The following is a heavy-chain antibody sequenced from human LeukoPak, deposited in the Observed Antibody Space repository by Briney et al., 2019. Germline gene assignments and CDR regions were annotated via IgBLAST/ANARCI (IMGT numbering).Heavy chain of an antibody. Sequence: PSETLSLTCAGYGGSFSGYYWSWIRQPPGKGLEYIGYIYYTGITNYNPSLKSRVTISVDTSKNQFSLKLSSVTAADTAVYYCARGARFSSWQGPYMDVWGKGTRVTVSS. CDR1: GGSFSGYY. CDR2: IYYTGIT. J-gene: IGHJ6*03. D-gene: IGHD6-13*01. V-gene: IGHV4-59*01. CDR3: ARGARFSSWQGPYMDV.